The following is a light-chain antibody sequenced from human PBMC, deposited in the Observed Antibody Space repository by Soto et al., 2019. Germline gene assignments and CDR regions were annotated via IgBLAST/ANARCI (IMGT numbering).Light chain of an antibody. Sequence: DAVLTQSPLSLPVTLGQPAAISCRSSQSLVYSNGNAYLIWFQQRPGRSPRRLLYQVSTRDAGVPDRFDGSGSGTYCTLTISRVEAEDVGLYYCMQGTHWPWTFGQGTKVEIK. J-gene: IGKJ1*01. CDR3: MQGTHWPWT. CDR1: QSLVYSNGNAY. CDR2: QVS. V-gene: IGKV2-30*01.